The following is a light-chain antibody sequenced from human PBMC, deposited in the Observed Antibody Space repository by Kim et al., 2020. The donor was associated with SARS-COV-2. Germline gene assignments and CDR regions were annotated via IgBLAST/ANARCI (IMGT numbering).Light chain of an antibody. CDR1: SSAVGVYNF. Sequence: GQSGTISCSGTSSAVGVYNFISWYQHHPGKAPKLMIYEVNKRPSGVPDRFSGSKSGNTASLTVSGLQAEDEADYYCSSYAGSNNWVFGGGTQLTVL. CDR2: EVN. CDR3: SSYAGSNNWV. V-gene: IGLV2-8*01. J-gene: IGLJ2*01.